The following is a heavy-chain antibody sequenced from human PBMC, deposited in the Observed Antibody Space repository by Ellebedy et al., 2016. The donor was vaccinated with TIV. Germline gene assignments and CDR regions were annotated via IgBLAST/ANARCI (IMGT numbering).Heavy chain of an antibody. CDR3: ARPDGGSSGWYVY. CDR2: IYYDGST. J-gene: IGHJ4*02. CDR1: GGSISGTNYY. Sequence: SETLSLXXSVSGGSISGTNYYWGWIRQPPGKGLEWIGSIYYDGSTYYNPSVMSRVTISVDTSKNQFSLNLSSLTAADTAVYFCARPDGGSSGWYVYWGQGTLVTVSS. D-gene: IGHD6-19*01. V-gene: IGHV4-39*01.